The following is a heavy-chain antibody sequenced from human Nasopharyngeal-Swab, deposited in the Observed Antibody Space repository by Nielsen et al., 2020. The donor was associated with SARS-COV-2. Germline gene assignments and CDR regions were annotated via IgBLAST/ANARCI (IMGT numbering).Heavy chain of an antibody. J-gene: IGHJ3*02. CDR3: ARAPSPIAARRGDDAFDI. Sequence: ASVKVSCKASGYTFTSYAMNWVRQAPGQGLEWMGWINTNTGNPTYAQGFTGRFVFSLDTSVSTAYLQISSLKAGDTAVYYCARAPSPIAARRGDDAFDIWGQGTMVTVSS. CDR1: GYTFTSYA. D-gene: IGHD6-6*01. V-gene: IGHV7-4-1*02. CDR2: INTNTGNP.